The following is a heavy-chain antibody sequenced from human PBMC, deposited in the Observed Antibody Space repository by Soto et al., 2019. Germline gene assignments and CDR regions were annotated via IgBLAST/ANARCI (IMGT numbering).Heavy chain of an antibody. Sequence: SVKVSCKASGGTFSSYTISWVRQAPGQGLEWMGRIIPILGIANYAQKFQGRVTITADKSTSTAYMELSSLRSEDTAVYYCASFDNYGDCTARAFDIWGQGTMVTVSS. D-gene: IGHD4-17*01. CDR2: IIPILGIA. CDR3: ASFDNYGDCTARAFDI. J-gene: IGHJ3*02. CDR1: GGTFSSYT. V-gene: IGHV1-69*02.